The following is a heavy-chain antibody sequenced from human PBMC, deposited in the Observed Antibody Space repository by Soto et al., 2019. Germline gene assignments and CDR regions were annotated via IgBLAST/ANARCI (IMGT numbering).Heavy chain of an antibody. V-gene: IGHV3-21*01. CDR2: ISSSSSYI. CDR1: GFTFSSYS. CDR3: ARIQLVYDAFDI. Sequence: EVQLVESGGGLVKPGGSLRLSCAASGFTFSSYSMNWVRQAPGKGLEWVSSISSSSSYIYYADSVKGRFTISRDNAKNSLYLQMNSLTAEDTAVSYCARIQLVYDAFDIWGQGTMVTVSS. J-gene: IGHJ3*02. D-gene: IGHD6-6*01.